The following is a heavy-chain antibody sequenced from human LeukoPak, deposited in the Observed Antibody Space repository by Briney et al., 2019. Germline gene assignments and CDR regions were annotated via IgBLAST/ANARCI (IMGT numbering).Heavy chain of an antibody. Sequence: HPGGSLRLSCAASGFTFSSFSMNWVRQAPGKGLEWVSYISSSSTIYYADSVKGRFTISRDNAKNSLYLQMNSLRAEDTAVYYCARGEISGYYLGGYFDYWGQGTLVTVSS. CDR2: ISSSSTI. V-gene: IGHV3-48*01. CDR3: ARGEISGYYLGGYFDY. J-gene: IGHJ4*02. D-gene: IGHD3-22*01. CDR1: GFTFSSFS.